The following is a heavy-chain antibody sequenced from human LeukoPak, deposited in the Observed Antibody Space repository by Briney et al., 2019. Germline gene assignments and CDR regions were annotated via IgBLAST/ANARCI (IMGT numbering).Heavy chain of an antibody. CDR3: ARDLEARYYYDSSGYRHGGYFDY. Sequence: GGSLRLSCAASGFTFSSYWMHWVRQTPGKGPVWVSRINSDGSSTSYADSVKGRFTISRDNAKNTVYLQMNSLRAEDTAVYYCARDLEARYYYDSSGYRHGGYFDYWGQGTLVTVSS. J-gene: IGHJ4*02. CDR1: GFTFSSYW. D-gene: IGHD3-22*01. CDR2: INSDGSST. V-gene: IGHV3-74*01.